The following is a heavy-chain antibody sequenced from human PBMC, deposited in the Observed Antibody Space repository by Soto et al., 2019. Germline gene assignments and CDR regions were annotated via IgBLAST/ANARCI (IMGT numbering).Heavy chain of an antibody. V-gene: IGHV3-23*01. CDR2: IGTDGNP. Sequence: HPGGSLRLSCAASGFTFSNYAMTWVRQAPGKGLAWVSAIGTDGNPYYANSVKGRFTISRDNSRTTLYLQMNSLRVEDTALYYCVRKYPGTRPFDYGGQGTLVTVSS. CDR1: GFTFSNYA. D-gene: IGHD2-2*01. CDR3: VRKYPGTRPFDY. J-gene: IGHJ4*01.